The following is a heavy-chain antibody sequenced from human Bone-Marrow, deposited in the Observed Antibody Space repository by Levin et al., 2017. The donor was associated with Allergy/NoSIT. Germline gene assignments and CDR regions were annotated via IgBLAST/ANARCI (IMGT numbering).Heavy chain of an antibody. CDR3: ARDYLYYGSGSFFDR. J-gene: IGHJ2*01. V-gene: IGHV3-48*01. D-gene: IGHD3-10*01. Sequence: SCAASGFTFSSYSMNWVRQAPGKGLEWVSYITSSSGTIYSADSVKGRFTISRDNAKNSLYLQMNSLRAEDTAVYYCARDYLYYGSGSFFDRWGRGTLVTVSS. CDR2: ITSSSGTI. CDR1: GFTFSSYS.